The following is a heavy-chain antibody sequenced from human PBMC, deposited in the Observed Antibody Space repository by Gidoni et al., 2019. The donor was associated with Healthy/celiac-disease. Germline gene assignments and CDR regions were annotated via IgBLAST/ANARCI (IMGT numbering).Heavy chain of an antibody. Sequence: QVQLVQSGAEVKKPGASVKVSCKASGYTFTSYDINWVRQATGQGLEWMGWMNPNSGKTGYAQKFQGRVTMTRNTSISTAYMELSSLRSEDSAVYYCARGRYSYGSNWFDPWGQGTLVTVSS. D-gene: IGHD5-18*01. CDR3: ARGRYSYGSNWFDP. CDR2: MNPNSGKT. J-gene: IGHJ5*02. CDR1: GYTFTSYD. V-gene: IGHV1-8*01.